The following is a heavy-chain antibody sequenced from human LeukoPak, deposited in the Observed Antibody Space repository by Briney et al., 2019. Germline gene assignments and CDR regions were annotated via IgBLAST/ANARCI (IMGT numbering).Heavy chain of an antibody. Sequence: GGSLRLSCAASGFTFGGYYMTWIRQAPGKGLEWVSYISSSGTTIYYADSVKGRFTISRDNAKKSLYLQMNSLRAEDTAVYYCARDPDYGGHRNDDWGQGTLVTVSA. D-gene: IGHD4-23*01. J-gene: IGHJ4*02. V-gene: IGHV3-11*04. CDR1: GFTFGGYY. CDR2: ISSSGTTI. CDR3: ARDPDYGGHRNDD.